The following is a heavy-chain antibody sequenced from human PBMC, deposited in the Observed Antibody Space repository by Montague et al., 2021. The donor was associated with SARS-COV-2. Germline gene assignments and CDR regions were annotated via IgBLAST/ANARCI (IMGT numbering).Heavy chain of an antibody. Sequence: TLSLTCTVSGDSITSGGYSWNWIRQPPGQGLEYIGAFSYSGSTYYNPSLTSRVSISMDTSKNAFSLSLHSVTAADTAVCFCAASGRRGYSNPFHHCGRGSLVTVSS. CDR2: FSYSGST. CDR3: AASGRRGYSNPFHH. D-gene: IGHD4-11*01. V-gene: IGHV4-31*03. CDR1: GDSITSGGYS. J-gene: IGHJ4*02.